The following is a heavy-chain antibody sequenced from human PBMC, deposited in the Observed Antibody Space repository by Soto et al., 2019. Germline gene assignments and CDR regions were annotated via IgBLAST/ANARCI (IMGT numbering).Heavy chain of an antibody. CDR3: ARGDPGKWLWFK. V-gene: IGHV3-53*01. CDR2: IYSGGST. CDR1: GFTVSSNY. J-gene: IGHJ4*02. Sequence: GGSLRLSCAASGFTVSSNYMSWVRQAPGKGLEWVSVIYSGGSTYYADSVKGRFTISRDNSKDTLYLQMNSLRAEDTAVYYCARGDPGKWLWFKWGQGTLVTVSS. D-gene: IGHD5-12*01.